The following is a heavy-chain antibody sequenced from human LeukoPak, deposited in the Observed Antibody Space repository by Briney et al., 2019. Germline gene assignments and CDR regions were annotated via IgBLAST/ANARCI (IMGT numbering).Heavy chain of an antibody. CDR3: ARSKVDGYYYYYYMDV. J-gene: IGHJ6*03. D-gene: IGHD5-24*01. CDR2: INWNGGST. CDR1: GFTFDDYG. V-gene: IGHV3-20*04. Sequence: GGSLRLSCAASGFTFDDYGMSWVRQAPGKGLEWVSGINWNGGSTGYADSVKGRFTISRDNAKNSLYLQMNSLRAEDTALYYCARSKVDGYYYYYYMDVWGKGTTVTVSS.